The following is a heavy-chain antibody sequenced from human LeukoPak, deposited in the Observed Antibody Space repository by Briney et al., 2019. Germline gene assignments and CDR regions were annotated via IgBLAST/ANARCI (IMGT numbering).Heavy chain of an antibody. CDR3: AREGSVVVPAVGYYYMDV. Sequence: GGSLRLSCAASGFTFSSYSMNWVRQAPGKGLEWVSYISSSSSTIYCADSVKGRFTISRDNAKNSLYLQMNSLRAEDTAVYYCAREGSVVVPAVGYYYMDVWGKGTTVTVSS. J-gene: IGHJ6*03. D-gene: IGHD2-2*01. V-gene: IGHV3-48*04. CDR2: ISSSSSTI. CDR1: GFTFSSYS.